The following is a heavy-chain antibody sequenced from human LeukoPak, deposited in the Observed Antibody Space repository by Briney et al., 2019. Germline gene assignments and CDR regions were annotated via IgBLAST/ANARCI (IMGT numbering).Heavy chain of an antibody. CDR1: GFTFNIYT. J-gene: IGHJ4*02. V-gene: IGHV3-23*01. D-gene: IGHD6-19*01. Sequence: GGSLRLSCAASGFTFNIYTMSWVRQAPGKGLDWVSITSDNGGYTYYADSVKGRFTISRDSSKNTLYLQMNSLRAEDTAIYYCAKSRGISDNSGWRTSDYWGQATLVTVSS. CDR2: TSDNGGYT. CDR3: AKSRGISDNSGWRTSDY.